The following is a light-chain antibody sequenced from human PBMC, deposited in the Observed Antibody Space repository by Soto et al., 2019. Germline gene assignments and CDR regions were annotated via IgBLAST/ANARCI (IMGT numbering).Light chain of an antibody. V-gene: IGKV1-9*01. Sequence: DIQLTQSPSLLSASVGDRVTITCRASQGSSSYLAWYQQKPGQAPKLLIYDASTLQSGVPSRFSGSGSGTEFTLTISSLQPEDFATYYCQQLNSYPWTFGQGTKVEIK. J-gene: IGKJ1*01. CDR3: QQLNSYPWT. CDR1: QGSSSY. CDR2: DAS.